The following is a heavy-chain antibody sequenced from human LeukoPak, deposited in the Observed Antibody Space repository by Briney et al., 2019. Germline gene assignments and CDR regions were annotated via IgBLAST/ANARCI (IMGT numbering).Heavy chain of an antibody. Sequence: GGSLRLSCAASGFTFSNAWMSWVRQAPGKGLEWVGRIKSKTDGGTTDYAAPVKGRFTISRDDSKNTLYLQMNSLKTEDTAVYYCTTTSYYDFWSGYYSVLYYFDYWGQGTLVTVSS. CDR2: IKSKTDGGTT. V-gene: IGHV3-15*01. J-gene: IGHJ4*02. CDR3: TTTSYYDFWSGYYSVLYYFDY. CDR1: GFTFSNAW. D-gene: IGHD3-3*01.